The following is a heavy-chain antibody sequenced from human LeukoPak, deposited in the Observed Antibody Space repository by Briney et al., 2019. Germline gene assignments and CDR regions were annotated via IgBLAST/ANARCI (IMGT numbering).Heavy chain of an antibody. J-gene: IGHJ6*03. D-gene: IGHD6-19*01. CDR1: GYTFPSYD. Sequence: ASVKVPCKASGYTFPSYDINWVRQATGKGLEWMGWMNPNSGNTGYAQKFQGRVTMTRNTSISTAYMELSSLRSEDTAVYYCARVYSSGWYYHYYYYMDVWGKGTTVTVSS. CDR3: ARVYSSGWYYHYYYYMDV. CDR2: MNPNSGNT. V-gene: IGHV1-8*01.